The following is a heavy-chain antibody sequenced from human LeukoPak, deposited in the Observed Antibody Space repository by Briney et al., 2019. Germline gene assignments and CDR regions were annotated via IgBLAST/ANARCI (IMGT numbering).Heavy chain of an antibody. D-gene: IGHD5-12*01. CDR2: INQGGSVK. CDR1: GFTFRSYW. J-gene: IGHJ4*02. Sequence: GRSLRLSCAASGFTFRSYWMSWVRQAPGKGLEWVANINQGGSVKYYVDSVKGRFTISRDDAKNSLCVQMNSLRDEDTAVYYCARVGYSGWNLEYWGQGTLVTVSS. CDR3: ARVGYSGWNLEY. V-gene: IGHV3-7*01.